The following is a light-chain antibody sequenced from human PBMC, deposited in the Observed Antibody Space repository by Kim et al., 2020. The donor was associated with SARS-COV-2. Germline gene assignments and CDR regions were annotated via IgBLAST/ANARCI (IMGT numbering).Light chain of an antibody. J-gene: IGKJ2*03. CDR2: DAS. CDR3: QQRTNWRYS. V-gene: IGKV3-11*01. Sequence: SVSPGEKPPLACRASQSFSNSLAWYQQTPGQAPRLLIFDASNRATDIPARFSGSGSGTDFTLTISSLEPEDFAVYFCQQRTNWRYSFGQGTKLEI. CDR1: QSFSNS.